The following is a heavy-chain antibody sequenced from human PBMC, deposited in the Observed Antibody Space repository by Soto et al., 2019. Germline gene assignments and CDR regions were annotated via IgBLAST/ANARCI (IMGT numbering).Heavy chain of an antibody. CDR1: GGSISSGGYS. CDR3: ARAPGYSGNWFDP. V-gene: IGHV4-30-2*01. J-gene: IGHJ5*02. Sequence: LSLTCAVSGGSISSGGYSWSWIRQPPGKGLEWIGYINHSGSTYYNPSLKSRVTISVDRSKNQFSLKLSSVTAADTAVYYCARAPGYSGNWFDPWGQGTLVTV. CDR2: INHSGST. D-gene: IGHD1-26*01.